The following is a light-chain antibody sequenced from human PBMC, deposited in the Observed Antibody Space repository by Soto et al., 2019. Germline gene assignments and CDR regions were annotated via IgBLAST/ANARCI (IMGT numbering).Light chain of an antibody. V-gene: IGLV2-14*01. CDR2: EVS. CDR1: SSDVGHNY. Sequence: QSALTQPASVSGSPGQSITISCTGTSSDVGHNYVSWYQQHAGKVPKLIIYEVSNRPSGVSTRFSGSKSGNTASLTISGLQAEDEADYYCSAYTSSGVFGVGTKLTVL. J-gene: IGLJ3*02. CDR3: SAYTSSGV.